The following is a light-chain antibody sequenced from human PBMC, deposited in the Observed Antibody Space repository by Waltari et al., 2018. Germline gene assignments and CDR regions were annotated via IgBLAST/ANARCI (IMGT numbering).Light chain of an antibody. CDR3: QVWDSDGDHVV. J-gene: IGLJ3*02. CDR2: EDD. V-gene: IGLV3-21*02. Sequence: YVLTQPPSVSVAPGQTARIACVGDNIGDKRVHWYQQKSGQAPILVVYEDDDRPSGIPARFSGAKSGKTATLTSSRVEVGDEADFYCQVWDSDGDHVVFGGGTKLTVL. CDR1: NIGDKR.